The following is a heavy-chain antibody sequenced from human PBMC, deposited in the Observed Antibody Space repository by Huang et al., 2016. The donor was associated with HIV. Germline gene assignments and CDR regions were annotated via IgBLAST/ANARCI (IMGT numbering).Heavy chain of an antibody. CDR1: GFTFGNYG. V-gene: IGHV3-49*05. CDR3: TRDSVYPNYYDGSGFYFDY. CDR2: IRSKDYSETT. J-gene: IGHJ4*02. Sequence: EVQFVESGGGLVKPGRSLRLSCTASGFTFGNYGMSWFRQAPSKGLELVELIRSKDYSETTEYAASVKGRFTISRDDSKSIAYLQMNSLKPEDTAVYYCTRDSVYPNYYDGSGFYFDYWGQGTLVTVSS. D-gene: IGHD3-22*01.